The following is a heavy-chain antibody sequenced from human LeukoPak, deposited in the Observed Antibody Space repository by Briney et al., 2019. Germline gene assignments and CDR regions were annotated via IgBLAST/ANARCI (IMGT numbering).Heavy chain of an antibody. V-gene: IGHV3-9*01. J-gene: IGHJ4*02. D-gene: IGHD2-15*01. CDR1: GFTIDDYA. Sequence: AGGSLRLSCAASGFTIDDYAMHWVRQAPGKGLEWVSGISWNSSSIGYADSVKGRFTISRDNAKTSLYLQMNSLRAEDTALYYCAKDRKYCSGGSCYRVGFDYWGQGTLVTVSS. CDR2: ISWNSSSI. CDR3: AKDRKYCSGGSCYRVGFDY.